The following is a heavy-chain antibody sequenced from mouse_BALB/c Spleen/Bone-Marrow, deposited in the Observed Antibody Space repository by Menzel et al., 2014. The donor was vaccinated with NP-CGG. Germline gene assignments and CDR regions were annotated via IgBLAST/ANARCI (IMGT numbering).Heavy chain of an antibody. CDR1: GFNIKDTY. CDR3: ARNGNYGAGLAY. Sequence: VQLQQSGAELVKPGASVKLSCTASGFNIKDTYMHWVKQRPEQGLEWIGRIDPANGNTKYDPKFQGKATITADTSSNTAYLQLSSLTSEDTAAYYCARNGNYGAGLAYWGQGTLVTVSA. CDR2: IDPANGNT. J-gene: IGHJ3*01. D-gene: IGHD2-1*01. V-gene: IGHV14-3*02.